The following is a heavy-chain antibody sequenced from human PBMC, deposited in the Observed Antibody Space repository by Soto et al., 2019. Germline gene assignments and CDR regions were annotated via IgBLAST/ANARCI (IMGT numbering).Heavy chain of an antibody. D-gene: IGHD6-19*01. CDR2: IKYSGST. Sequence: QVQLQQWGAGLLKPSETLSLTCAVYGGSFSGYYWSWIRQPPGKGLEWFGEIKYSGSTNYNPSLKSRVTISVDTSKNQFSLKLSSVTAADTAVYYCARKVGQWLGGYNWFDPWGQGTLVTVSS. V-gene: IGHV4-34*01. J-gene: IGHJ5*02. CDR3: ARKVGQWLGGYNWFDP. CDR1: GGSFSGYY.